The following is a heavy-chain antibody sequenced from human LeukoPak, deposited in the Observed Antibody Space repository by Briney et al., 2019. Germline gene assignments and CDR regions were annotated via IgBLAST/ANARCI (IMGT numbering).Heavy chain of an antibody. CDR1: GGSISSGDYY. CDR3: AREVGAVTMVRGATDY. V-gene: IGHV4-30-4*01. D-gene: IGHD3-10*01. J-gene: IGHJ4*02. Sequence: KPSQTLSLTCTVSGGSISSGDYYWSWIRQPPGKGLEWIGYIYYSGSTYYNPSLKSRVTISVDTSKNQFSLKLSSVTAADTAVYYCAREVGAVTMVRGATDYWGQGTLVTVSS. CDR2: IYYSGST.